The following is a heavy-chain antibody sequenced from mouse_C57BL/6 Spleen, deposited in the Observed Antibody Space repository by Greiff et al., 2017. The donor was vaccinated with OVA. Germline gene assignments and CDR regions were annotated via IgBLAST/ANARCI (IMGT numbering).Heavy chain of an antibody. D-gene: IGHD2-4*01. Sequence: EVKLQESGPGLVKPSQSLSLTCSVTGYSITSGYYWNWIRQFPGNKLEWMGYISYDGSNNYNPSLKNRISITRDTSKNQFFLKLNSVTTEDTATYYCARGGYDYGGGFAYWGQGTLVTVSA. CDR3: ARGGYDYGGGFAY. V-gene: IGHV3-6*01. J-gene: IGHJ3*01. CDR1: GYSITSGYY. CDR2: ISYDGSN.